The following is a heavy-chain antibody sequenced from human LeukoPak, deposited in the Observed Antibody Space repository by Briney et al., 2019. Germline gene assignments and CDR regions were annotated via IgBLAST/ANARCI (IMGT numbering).Heavy chain of an antibody. Sequence: ETLSLTCSVSGGSISSYYWNWVRQAPGKGLEWVSYISSSSSTIYYADSVKGRFTISRDNSKNTLYLQMNSLRAEDTAVYYCAKHDTGISLLRGVTHFDYWGQGTLVTVSS. D-gene: IGHD3-10*01. CDR2: ISSSSSTI. V-gene: IGHV3-48*01. J-gene: IGHJ4*02. CDR3: AKHDTGISLLRGVTHFDY. CDR1: GGSISSYY.